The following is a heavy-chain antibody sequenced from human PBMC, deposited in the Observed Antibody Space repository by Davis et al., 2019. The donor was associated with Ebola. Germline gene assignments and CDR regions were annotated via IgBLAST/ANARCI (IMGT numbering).Heavy chain of an antibody. V-gene: IGHV1-18*04. Sequence: ASVKVSCKASGYTFTNYGITRVRQAPGQGLEWMGWINPHNGNTNYAQNVQGRVTMTTDTSTSTAYMEVGSLRSDDTSVYYCARAQFPTTSDHWGQGTLVTVSS. J-gene: IGHJ4*02. CDR2: INPHNGNT. CDR1: GYTFTNYG. CDR3: ARAQFPTTSDH. D-gene: IGHD1-1*01.